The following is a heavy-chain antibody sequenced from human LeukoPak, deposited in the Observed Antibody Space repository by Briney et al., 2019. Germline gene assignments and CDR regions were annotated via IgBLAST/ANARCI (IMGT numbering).Heavy chain of an antibody. CDR3: AKDWGGRYYYGSGSLDY. CDR2: ISGGGGST. Sequence: GGSPRLSCAASGFTFSSYAMNWVRQAPGKGLEWVSAISGGGGSTYYADSVKGRFTISRDNSKNTLYLQMNSLRAEDTAVYYCAKDWGGRYYYGSGSLDYWGQGTLVTVSS. D-gene: IGHD3-10*01. V-gene: IGHV3-23*01. J-gene: IGHJ4*02. CDR1: GFTFSSYA.